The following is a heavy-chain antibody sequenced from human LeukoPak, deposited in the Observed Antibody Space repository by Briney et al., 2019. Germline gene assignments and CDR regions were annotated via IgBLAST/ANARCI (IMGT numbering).Heavy chain of an antibody. J-gene: IGHJ5*02. Sequence: GGSLRLSCAASGFTFSTYEMIWVRQAPGKGLEWVSYISDSGDTIFYADSVKGRFTITRDNAKNSLYLQMNSLRAEDTAVYYCARGVGSSWPGWFDPWGQGTLVTVSS. CDR3: ARGVGSSWPGWFDP. V-gene: IGHV3-48*03. CDR2: ISDSGDTI. D-gene: IGHD6-13*01. CDR1: GFTFSTYE.